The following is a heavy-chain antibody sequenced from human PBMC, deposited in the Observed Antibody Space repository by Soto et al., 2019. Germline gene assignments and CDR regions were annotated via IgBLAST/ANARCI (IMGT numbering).Heavy chain of an antibody. Sequence: GGSLRLSCAASGFTFSDYYMSWILQAPGKGLEWVSYISSSSSYTNYADSVKGRFTISRDNAKNSLYLQMNSLRAEDTAVYYCARDKSWWFGESQLPYFDYWGQGTLVTVSS. CDR3: ARDKSWWFGESQLPYFDY. CDR1: GFTFSDYY. J-gene: IGHJ4*02. V-gene: IGHV3-11*06. CDR2: ISSSSSYT. D-gene: IGHD3-10*01.